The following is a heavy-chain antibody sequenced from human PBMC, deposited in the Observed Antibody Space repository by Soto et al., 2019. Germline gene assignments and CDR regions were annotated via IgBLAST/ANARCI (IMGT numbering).Heavy chain of an antibody. CDR2: ICNIGNT. D-gene: IGHD3-22*01. J-gene: IGHJ6*03. V-gene: IGHV4-59*03. Sequence: QVQLQESGPTLVKPSETLSLTCTVSGGSIRSYCWTCIRQPPGEGLEWIGCICNIGNTNYNPSLKILVAISVDTQNNQFSWQLSSVTVDDTAFYYCAGGWSIVVATRRLMDGWGNGTTGTVSS. CDR1: GGSIRSYC. CDR3: AGGWSIVVATRRLMDG.